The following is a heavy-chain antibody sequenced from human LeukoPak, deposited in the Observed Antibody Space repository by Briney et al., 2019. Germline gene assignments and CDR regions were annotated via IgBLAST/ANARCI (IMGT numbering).Heavy chain of an antibody. CDR2: INGDGSSI. D-gene: IGHD5-12*01. J-gene: IGHJ4*02. V-gene: IGHV3-74*01. CDR3: GRDRGYSGDY. CDR1: GFTFSTYW. Sequence: GGSLRLSCAVSGFTFSTYWMHWVRQAPGKGLVWLARINGDGSSISYADSVKGRFTISRDNAKNTLYLQMNSLRAGDTAVYYCGRDRGYSGDYWGQGTLVTVSS.